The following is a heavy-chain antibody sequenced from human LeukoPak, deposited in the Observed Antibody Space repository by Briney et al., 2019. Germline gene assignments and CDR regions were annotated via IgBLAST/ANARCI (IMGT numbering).Heavy chain of an antibody. D-gene: IGHD4-17*01. Sequence: SETLSLTCTVSGGSISSGSYYWGWIRQPPGKGLEWIGSIYYSGSTYYNPSLKSRVTISVDTSKNQFSLILSSVTAADTALYYCARDLYGDGSYFDPWGQGTLVTVSS. J-gene: IGHJ5*02. CDR1: GGSISSGSYY. CDR2: IYYSGST. CDR3: ARDLYGDGSYFDP. V-gene: IGHV4-39*07.